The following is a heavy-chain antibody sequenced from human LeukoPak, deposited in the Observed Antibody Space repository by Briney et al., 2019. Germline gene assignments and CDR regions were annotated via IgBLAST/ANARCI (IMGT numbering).Heavy chain of an antibody. CDR1: GGSFSGYY. Sequence: SETLSLTCAVYGGSFSGYYWSWIRQPPGKVLEWIGEINHSGSTNYNPSLKSRVTISVDTSKNQFSLKLSSVTAADTAVYYCARHPKQLWSQKQNWFDPWGQGTLVTVSS. CDR2: INHSGST. CDR3: ARHPKQLWSQKQNWFDP. D-gene: IGHD5-18*01. V-gene: IGHV4-34*01. J-gene: IGHJ5*02.